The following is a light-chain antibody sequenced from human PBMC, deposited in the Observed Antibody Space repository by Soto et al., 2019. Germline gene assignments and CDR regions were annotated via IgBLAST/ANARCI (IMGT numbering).Light chain of an antibody. Sequence: EIVLTQFPGTLSLSPGERATLSCRASQSLHSNFLVWYQQKPGQAPRLLISSASRSATGIPDRFSGSGSGTHFARTISRLDPEDFAVYYCHQSAISPLTFGPGTRVDVK. CDR3: HQSAISPLT. CDR2: SAS. V-gene: IGKV3-20*01. CDR1: QSLHSNF. J-gene: IGKJ3*01.